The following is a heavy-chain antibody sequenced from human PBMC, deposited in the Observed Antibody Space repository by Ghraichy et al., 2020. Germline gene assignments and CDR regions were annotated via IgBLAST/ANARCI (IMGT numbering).Heavy chain of an antibody. D-gene: IGHD1-1*01. J-gene: IGHJ3*01. Sequence: GGSLRLSCAASGFMFSSYWVTWVRQAPGKGLEWVANVKPDGGEKNYVGSVKGRFTISRDNAKKSLYLQMNSLRAEDTAVYYCAKCRVTTWNDALDVWGQGTMVTVSS. CDR2: VKPDGGEK. V-gene: IGHV3-7*01. CDR3: AKCRVTTWNDALDV. CDR1: GFMFSSYW.